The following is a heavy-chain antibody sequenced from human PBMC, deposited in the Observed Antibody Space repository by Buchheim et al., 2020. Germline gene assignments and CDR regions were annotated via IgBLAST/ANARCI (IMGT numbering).Heavy chain of an antibody. J-gene: IGHJ4*02. CDR2: IYYSGTT. D-gene: IGHD2-15*01. V-gene: IGHV4-39*01. CDR1: GGSISSSSYY. Sequence: QLQLQESGPGLVKPSETLSLTCSVSGGSISSSSYYWGWIRQPPGKGLELIGNIYYSGTTYYNPSLKSRVTMSVDTSKNQFSLKLSSVTAADTAVYYCARRQGYCSGGSCYFYYFDYWGQGTL. CDR3: ARRQGYCSGGSCYFYYFDY.